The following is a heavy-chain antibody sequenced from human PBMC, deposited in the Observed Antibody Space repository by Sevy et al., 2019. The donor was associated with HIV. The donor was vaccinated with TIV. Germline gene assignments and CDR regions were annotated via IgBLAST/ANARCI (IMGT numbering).Heavy chain of an antibody. CDR3: ARFDSYDSSGSIDY. J-gene: IGHJ4*02. V-gene: IGHV1-18*01. CDR1: GYTFTSYG. D-gene: IGHD3-22*01. Sequence: ASVKVSCKASGYTFTSYGISWERQAPGQGLEWMGWISAYNGNTNYAQKLQGRVTMTTDTSTSTAYMELRSLRSDDTAVYYCARFDSYDSSGSIDYWGQGTLVTVSS. CDR2: ISAYNGNT.